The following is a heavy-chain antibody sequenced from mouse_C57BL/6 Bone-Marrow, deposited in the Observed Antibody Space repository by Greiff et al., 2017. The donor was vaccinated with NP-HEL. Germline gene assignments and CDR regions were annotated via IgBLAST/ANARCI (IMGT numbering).Heavy chain of an antibody. Sequence: QVQLQQSGPELVKPGASVKISCKASGYAFSSSWMNWVKQRPGKGLEWIGRIYPGDGDTNYNGKFKGKATLTADKSSSTAYMQLSSLTSEDSAVDFCASYGDIDYWGQGTTLTVSS. CDR3: ASYGDIDY. J-gene: IGHJ2*01. CDR2: IYPGDGDT. CDR1: GYAFSSSW. V-gene: IGHV1-82*01. D-gene: IGHD2-13*01.